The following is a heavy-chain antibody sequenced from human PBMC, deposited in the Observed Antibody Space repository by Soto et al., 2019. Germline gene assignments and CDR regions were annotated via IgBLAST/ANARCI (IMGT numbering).Heavy chain of an antibody. CDR2: INHSGST. J-gene: IGHJ4*02. Sequence: SETLSLTCAVYGGSFSGYYWTWIRQPPGTGLEWIGEINHSGSTNYNPSLKSRVTISVDTSKNQFSLKLSSVTAADTAVYYCARAAAGIMVIDYWGQGTLVT. CDR1: GGSFSGYY. V-gene: IGHV4-34*01. CDR3: ARAAAGIMVIDY. D-gene: IGHD6-13*01.